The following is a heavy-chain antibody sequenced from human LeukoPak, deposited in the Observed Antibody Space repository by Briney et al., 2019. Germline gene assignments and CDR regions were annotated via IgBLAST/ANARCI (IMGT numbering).Heavy chain of an antibody. CDR3: ARVTGYMVEDYFDY. D-gene: IGHD6-13*01. CDR1: GYTFTGYY. CDR2: INPNSGGT. Sequence: ASVKVSCKASGYTFTGYYMHWVRQAPGQGLEWMGWINPNSGGTNYAQKFQGRVTMTRDTSISTAYMELSRLRSDDTAVYYCARVTGYMVEDYFDYWGQGTLVTVSS. J-gene: IGHJ4*02. V-gene: IGHV1-2*02.